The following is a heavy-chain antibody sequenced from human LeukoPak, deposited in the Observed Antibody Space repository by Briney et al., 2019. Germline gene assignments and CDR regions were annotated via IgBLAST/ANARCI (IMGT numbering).Heavy chain of an antibody. V-gene: IGHV4-59*01. Sequence: SETLSLTCTVSGGSINSYYWSWIRQPPGKGLECIGYIHYTGSTNYNPSLKSRVTISVDTSKSQFSLKLSSVTAADTATYYCARGGYYGSGNDFRFDPWGQGTLVTVSS. J-gene: IGHJ5*02. CDR2: IHYTGST. CDR1: GGSINSYY. D-gene: IGHD3-10*01. CDR3: ARGGYYGSGNDFRFDP.